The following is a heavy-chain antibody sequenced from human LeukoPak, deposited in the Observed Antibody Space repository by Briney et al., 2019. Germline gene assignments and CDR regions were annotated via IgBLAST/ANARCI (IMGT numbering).Heavy chain of an antibody. CDR3: AKGGFGELNFDH. CDR1: RFTVSSYA. J-gene: IGHJ4*02. D-gene: IGHD3-10*01. CDR2: IGYSGGST. Sequence: PGGSLRLSCAASRFTVSSYAMSWVRQAPGKGLEWVSAIGYSGGSTYYADSVKGRFTISRDNSKNTLYLQMNSLRAEDTAVYYCAKGGFGELNFDHWGQGTLVTVSS. V-gene: IGHV3-23*01.